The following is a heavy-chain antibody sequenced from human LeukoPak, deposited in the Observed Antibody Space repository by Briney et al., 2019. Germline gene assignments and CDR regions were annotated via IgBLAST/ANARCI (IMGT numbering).Heavy chain of an antibody. CDR3: ARDPPHGGSYSFDY. J-gene: IGHJ4*02. V-gene: IGHV3-30*04. Sequence: GRSLRLSCAASGLTFSSYAMHWVRQAPGKGLEWVAVISYDGSNKYYADSVKGRFTISRDNSKNTLYLQMNSLRAEDTAVYYCARDPPHGGSYSFDYWGQGTLVTVSS. D-gene: IGHD1-26*01. CDR2: ISYDGSNK. CDR1: GLTFSSYA.